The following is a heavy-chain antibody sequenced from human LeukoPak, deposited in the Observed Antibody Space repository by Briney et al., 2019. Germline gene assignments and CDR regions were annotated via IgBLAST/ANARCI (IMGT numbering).Heavy chain of an antibody. D-gene: IGHD2-15*01. Sequence: PGGSLRLSCGASGFTFSSYWMHWVRQAPGKGLEWVSTISVSGDSTYYADSVKGRFTISRDNSKSTLYLQMNSLRAEDTALYYCAKDSSASCYSSAASWGQGTLVTISS. CDR3: AKDSSASCYSSAAS. J-gene: IGHJ5*02. CDR2: ISVSGDST. V-gene: IGHV3-23*01. CDR1: GFTFSSYW.